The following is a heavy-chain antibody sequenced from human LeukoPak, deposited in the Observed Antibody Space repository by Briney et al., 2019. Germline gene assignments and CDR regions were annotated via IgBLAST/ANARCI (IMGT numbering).Heavy chain of an antibody. V-gene: IGHV4-31*03. J-gene: IGHJ4*02. CDR3: ARSGFNYFDY. CDR2: IYYSGST. CDR1: GGSISSGGYY. D-gene: IGHD3-10*01. Sequence: PSQTLSLTCTDSGGSISSGGYYWSWIRQHPGKGLEWTGYIYYSGSTYYNPSLKSRLTISVDTSKNQFSLKLSSVTAADTAVYYCARSGFNYFDYWGQGTLVTVSS.